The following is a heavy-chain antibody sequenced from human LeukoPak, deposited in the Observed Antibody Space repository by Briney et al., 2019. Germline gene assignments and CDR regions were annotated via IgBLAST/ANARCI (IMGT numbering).Heavy chain of an antibody. CDR2: ISGRGGST. J-gene: IGHJ4*02. CDR3: AKDANWNDVGGVFDY. CDR1: GFTFSSYA. D-gene: IGHD1-20*01. V-gene: IGHV3-23*01. Sequence: GGSLRLSCAASGFTFSSYAMSWVRQAPGKGLEWVSAISGRGGSTYYADSVKGRFTISRDNSKNTLYLQMNSLRAEDTAVYYCAKDANWNDVGGVFDYWGQGTLVTVSS.